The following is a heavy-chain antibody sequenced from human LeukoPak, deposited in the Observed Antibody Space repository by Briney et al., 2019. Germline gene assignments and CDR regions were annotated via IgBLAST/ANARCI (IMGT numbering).Heavy chain of an antibody. J-gene: IGHJ4*02. CDR2: INPNSGGT. CDR1: GYTLTELS. CDR3: ARDQVYYYDSSGYLSRAFDY. V-gene: IGHV1-2*02. Sequence: TSGKVSCKVSGYTLTELSMHWVRQAPGQGLEWMGWINPNSGGTNYAQKFQGRVTMTRDTSISTAYMELSRLRSEDTAVYYCARDQVYYYDSSGYLSRAFDYWGQGTLVTVSS. D-gene: IGHD3-22*01.